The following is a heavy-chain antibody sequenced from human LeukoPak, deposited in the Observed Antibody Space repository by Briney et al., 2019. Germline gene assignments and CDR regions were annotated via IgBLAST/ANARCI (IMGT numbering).Heavy chain of an antibody. V-gene: IGHV3-48*03. J-gene: IGHJ4*02. D-gene: IGHD5-24*01. CDR3: AVATIKDYFDY. Sequence: WGSLRLSCAASGFTFSSYEMNWVRQAPGKGLEWVSYISSSGSTIYYADSVKGRFTISRDNAKNSLYLQMNSLRAEDTAVYYCAVATIKDYFDYWGQGTLVTVSS. CDR2: ISSSGSTI. CDR1: GFTFSSYE.